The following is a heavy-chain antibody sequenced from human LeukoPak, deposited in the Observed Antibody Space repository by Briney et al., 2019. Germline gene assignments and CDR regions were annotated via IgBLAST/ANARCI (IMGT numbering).Heavy chain of an antibody. J-gene: IGHJ4*02. V-gene: IGHV4-34*01. Sequence: SETLSLTCAVYGGSFSCYYWSWIRQPPGKGLEWMAELNHSGSTNYNPSLKSRVTISVDTSKNQCSLKLSSVPAAETAVYYCAREDSYYYGSGSYSILDYWGQGTLVTVSS. CDR3: AREDSYYYGSGSYSILDY. CDR2: LNHSGST. CDR1: GGSFSCYY. D-gene: IGHD3-10*01.